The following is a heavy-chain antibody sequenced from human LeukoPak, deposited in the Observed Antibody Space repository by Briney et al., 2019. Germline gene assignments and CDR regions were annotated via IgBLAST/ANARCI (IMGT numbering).Heavy chain of an antibody. CDR2: IIPIFGIA. D-gene: IGHD2-15*01. J-gene: IGHJ5*02. CDR1: VGTFSSYA. Sequence: SVKVSCKASVGTFSSYAISWVRQAPGQGLEWMGRIIPIFGIANYAQKFQGRVTTTADKSTSTAYMELSSLRSEDTAVYYCARDWGVVVVAATGNWFDPWGQGTLVTVSS. CDR3: ARDWGVVVVAATGNWFDP. V-gene: IGHV1-69*04.